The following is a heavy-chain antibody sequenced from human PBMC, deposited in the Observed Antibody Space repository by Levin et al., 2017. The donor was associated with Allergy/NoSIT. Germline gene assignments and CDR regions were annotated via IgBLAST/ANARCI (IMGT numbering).Heavy chain of an antibody. V-gene: IGHV1-46*01. CDR3: ATLTGKRGYSYGPDY. Sequence: ASVKVSCKASGYTFTSYYMHWVRQAPGQGLEWMGIINPSGGSTSYAQKFQGRVTMTRDTSTSTVYMELSSLRSEDTAVYYCATLTGKRGYSYGPDYWGQGTLVTVSS. CDR2: INPSGGST. D-gene: IGHD5-18*01. J-gene: IGHJ4*02. CDR1: GYTFTSYY.